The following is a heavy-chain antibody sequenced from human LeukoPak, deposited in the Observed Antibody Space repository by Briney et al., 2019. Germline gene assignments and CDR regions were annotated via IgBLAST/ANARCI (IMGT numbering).Heavy chain of an antibody. CDR2: IKSKGNGGTT. D-gene: IGHD3-22*01. J-gene: IGHJ4*02. CDR3: THCVTSYCDIGQ. CDR1: GLTFTDSW. V-gene: IGHV3-15*01. Sequence: PGGSLRLSCAVSGLTFTDSWMSWIRQAPGKGLEWGGSIKSKGNGGTTDYAAPVKGRFTILSDDSKKTVYLQMNNLKTEDIAVYYCTHCVTSYCDIGQWGQGTLVTVSS.